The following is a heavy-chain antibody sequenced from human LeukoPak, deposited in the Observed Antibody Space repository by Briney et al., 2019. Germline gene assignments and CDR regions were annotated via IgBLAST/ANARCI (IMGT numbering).Heavy chain of an antibody. CDR3: ARAHLYCTNGVCYPLYYYYYGMDV. D-gene: IGHD2-8*01. CDR1: GGSFSGYY. J-gene: IGHJ6*02. Sequence: SETLSLTCVVCGGSFSGYYWSWIRQPPGKGLEWIGEINHSGSTNYNPSLKSRVTISVDTSKNQFSLKLSSVTAADTAVYYCARAHLYCTNGVCYPLYYYYYGMDVWGQGTTVTVSS. CDR2: INHSGST. V-gene: IGHV4-34*01.